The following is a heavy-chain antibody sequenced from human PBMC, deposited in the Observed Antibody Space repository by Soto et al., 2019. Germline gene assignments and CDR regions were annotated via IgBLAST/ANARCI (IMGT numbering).Heavy chain of an antibody. V-gene: IGHV3-23*01. Sequence: EVQLLESAGGLVQPGGSLRLSCAASGFTFRGYAMSWVRQAPGKGLEWVSAISGSGESTHYADSVKGRSIISRDNSKNTLYLQMNSLRAEDTAVYYCAKEGAGYYDSSPYDSWGQGTLVSVSS. CDR2: ISGSGEST. D-gene: IGHD3-22*01. J-gene: IGHJ5*01. CDR3: AKEGAGYYDSSPYDS. CDR1: GFTFRGYA.